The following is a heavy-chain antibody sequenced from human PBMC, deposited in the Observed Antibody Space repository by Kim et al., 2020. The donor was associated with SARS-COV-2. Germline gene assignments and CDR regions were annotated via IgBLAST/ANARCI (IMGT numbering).Heavy chain of an antibody. V-gene: IGHV3-21*01. CDR2: ISTTSSYT. CDR3: ARDATVTTNSFLDY. Sequence: GGSLRLSCAASGFTFSSYSMNWVRQAPGKGLEWVSSISTTSSYTYYADSVKGRFTISRDNAKNSLYLQMNSLRAGDTAVYYCARDATVTTNSFLDYWGQGTLVTVSS. D-gene: IGHD4-17*01. CDR1: GFTFSSYS. J-gene: IGHJ4*02.